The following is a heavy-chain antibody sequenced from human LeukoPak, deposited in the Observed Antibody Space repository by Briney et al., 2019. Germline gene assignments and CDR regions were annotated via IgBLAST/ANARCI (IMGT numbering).Heavy chain of an antibody. V-gene: IGHV3-23*01. CDR2: ISNSGDNT. CDR3: TGNYYGSGSYADFDY. D-gene: IGHD3-10*01. J-gene: IGHJ4*02. CDR1: GFPFRSYD. Sequence: GGSLRLSCAVSGFPFRSYDMSWVRQAPGKGLKWVATISNSGDNTQYADSVKGRFTISRDNSKNTLYLQMDSLKTEDTAVYYCTGNYYGSGSYADFDYWGQGTLVTVSS.